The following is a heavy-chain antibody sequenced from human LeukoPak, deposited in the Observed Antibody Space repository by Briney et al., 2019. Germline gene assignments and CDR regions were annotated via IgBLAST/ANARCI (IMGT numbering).Heavy chain of an antibody. Sequence: GGSLRLSCAASGFTFSSYSMNWVRQAPGKGLEWVSSISSSSSYIYYAHSVKGRFTISRDNAKNSLYLQMNSLRAEDTAVYYCARDGSGYCSSTSCYGVGTFDIWGQGTMVTVSS. CDR2: ISSSSSYI. CDR1: GFTFSSYS. V-gene: IGHV3-21*01. J-gene: IGHJ3*02. D-gene: IGHD2-2*01. CDR3: ARDGSGYCSSTSCYGVGTFDI.